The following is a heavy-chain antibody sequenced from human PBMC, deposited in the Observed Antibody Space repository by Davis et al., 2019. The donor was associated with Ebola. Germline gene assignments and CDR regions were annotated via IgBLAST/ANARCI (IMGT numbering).Heavy chain of an antibody. D-gene: IGHD3-22*01. CDR3: AKDMIDEGLSSPHPDFQH. V-gene: IGHV3-30*18. J-gene: IGHJ1*01. CDR2: ISYDGSNK. Sequence: GGSLRLSCAASGFTFSSYGMHWVRQAPGKGLEWVAVISYDGSNKYYADSVKGRFTISRDNSKNTLYLQMNSLRAEDTAVYYCAKDMIDEGLSSPHPDFQHWGQGTLVTVSS. CDR1: GFTFSSYG.